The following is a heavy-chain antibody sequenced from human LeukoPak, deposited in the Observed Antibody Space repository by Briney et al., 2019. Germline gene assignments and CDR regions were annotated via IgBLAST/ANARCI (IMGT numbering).Heavy chain of an antibody. CDR1: GFTLSTYG. CDR3: AKDMMVILLWFGELEE. Sequence: PGRSLRLSCAASGFTLSTYGMHWVRQAPGKGLEWVAVISYDGSNKYNADSVKGRFTISRDNSKNTLYLQMNSLRAEDTAVYYCAKDMMVILLWFGELEEWGQGTLVTVSS. J-gene: IGHJ4*02. CDR2: ISYDGSNK. D-gene: IGHD3-10*01. V-gene: IGHV3-30*18.